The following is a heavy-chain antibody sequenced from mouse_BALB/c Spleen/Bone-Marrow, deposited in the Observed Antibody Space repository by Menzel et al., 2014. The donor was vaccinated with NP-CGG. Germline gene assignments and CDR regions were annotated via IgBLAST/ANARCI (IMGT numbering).Heavy chain of an antibody. V-gene: IGHV1-7*01. D-gene: IGHD3-2*01. Sequence: QVQLQQSGAELAKPGASVKMSCKASGYTFTSYWMHWVKQRPGQGLEWIGYINPSTGYTEHNQRFKDKATLTADKSSSTAYMRLSSRTSGDSAVYYCARRGDSSGYPFAYWGQGTLVTVSA. J-gene: IGHJ3*01. CDR2: INPSTGYT. CDR3: ARRGDSSGYPFAY. CDR1: GYTFTSYW.